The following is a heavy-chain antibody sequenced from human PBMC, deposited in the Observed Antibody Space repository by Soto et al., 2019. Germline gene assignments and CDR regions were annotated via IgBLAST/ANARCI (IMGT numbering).Heavy chain of an antibody. CDR2: ITVSGDTT. V-gene: IGHV3-23*01. CDR3: AKGEPSGYYYFDF. CDR1: VFSFSSYV. J-gene: IGHJ4*01. Sequence: GPLRVSGVASVFSFSSYVMSWVRQAPGMGLEWVAGITVSGDTTRYADSVRGRFTISRDSSKNTLYLEMNTLRAGDTAIYYCAKGEPSGYYYFDFWGHGTLVTVSS. D-gene: IGHD3-22*01.